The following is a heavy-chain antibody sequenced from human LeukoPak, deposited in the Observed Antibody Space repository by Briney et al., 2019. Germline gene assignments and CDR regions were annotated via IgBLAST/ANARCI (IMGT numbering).Heavy chain of an antibody. J-gene: IGHJ4*02. CDR2: IYYSGST. V-gene: IGHV4-39*01. D-gene: IGHD3-22*01. Sequence: PSETLSLTCTVSGGSISSSSYYWGWIRQPPGKGLEWIGSIYYSGSTYYNPSLKSRVTISVDTSKNQFSLKLSSVTAADTAVYYCARFYDRSGPHFDYWGQGTLVTVSS. CDR3: ARFYDRSGPHFDY. CDR1: GGSISSSSYY.